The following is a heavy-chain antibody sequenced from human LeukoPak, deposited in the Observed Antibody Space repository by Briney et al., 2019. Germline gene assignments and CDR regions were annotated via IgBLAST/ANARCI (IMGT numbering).Heavy chain of an antibody. Sequence: PSEILSLTCTVSGGSISSYYWSWIRQPPGKGLEWIGFIYDSGSTNYNPSLKSRVTISVDTSKNQFSLKLRSVTAADTAVYYCARFRVLGYCSGGSCYSSNWFDPWGQGTLVTVSS. V-gene: IGHV4-59*01. CDR2: IYDSGST. J-gene: IGHJ5*02. D-gene: IGHD2-15*01. CDR1: GGSISSYY. CDR3: ARFRVLGYCSGGSCYSSNWFDP.